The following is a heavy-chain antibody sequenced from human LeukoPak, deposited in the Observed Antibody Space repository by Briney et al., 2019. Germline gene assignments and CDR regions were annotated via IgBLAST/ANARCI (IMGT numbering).Heavy chain of an antibody. CDR2: IWYDGGNK. CDR3: ARDSSSSWYWGDY. D-gene: IGHD6-13*01. Sequence: GGSLRLSCAASGFTFSSYGMHWVRQAPGKGLEWVAVIWYDGGNKYYADSVKGRFTISRDNSKNTLYLQMNSLRAEDTAVYYCARDSSSSWYWGDYWGQGTLVTVSS. J-gene: IGHJ4*02. CDR1: GFTFSSYG. V-gene: IGHV3-33*01.